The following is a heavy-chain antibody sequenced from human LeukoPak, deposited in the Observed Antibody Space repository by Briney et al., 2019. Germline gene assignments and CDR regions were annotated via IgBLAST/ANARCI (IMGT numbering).Heavy chain of an antibody. CDR1: GFTFGSYA. D-gene: IGHD6-19*01. Sequence: GGSLRLSCAASGFTFGSYAMSWVRQPPGKGLEWVSSISASGDSTYYADSVKGRFTISRDNSKNTLYLQMNSLRAEDTAVYYCAEGSGSGWYGWFDPWGQGTLVTVSS. V-gene: IGHV3-23*01. CDR3: AEGSGSGWYGWFDP. J-gene: IGHJ5*02. CDR2: ISASGDST.